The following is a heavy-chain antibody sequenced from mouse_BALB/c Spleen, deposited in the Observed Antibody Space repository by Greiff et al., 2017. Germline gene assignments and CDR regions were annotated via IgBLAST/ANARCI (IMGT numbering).Heavy chain of an antibody. CDR3: ARSSPSGWFAY. CDR1: GYTFTDYY. CDR2: IYPGSGNT. D-gene: IGHD3-1*01. Sequence: QVQLKESGAELARPGASVKLSCKASGYTFTDYYINWVKQRTGQGLEWIGEIYPGSGNTYYNEKFKGKATLTADKSSSTAYMQLSSLTSEDSAVYFCARSSPSGWFAYWGQGTLVTVSA. V-gene: IGHV1-77*01. J-gene: IGHJ3*01.